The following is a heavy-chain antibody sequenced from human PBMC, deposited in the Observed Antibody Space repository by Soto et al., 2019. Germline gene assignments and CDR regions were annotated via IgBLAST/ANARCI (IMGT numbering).Heavy chain of an antibody. CDR3: GRGRSGQIVVFY. J-gene: IGHJ4*02. CDR1: GGTFSSYA. D-gene: IGHD1-26*01. CDR2: IGPESGAT. Sequence: GASVKVSCKASGGTFSSYAISWVRQAPGQGLEWMGGIGPESGATRYAQKFRGRVTMTMDTSITTVYMELKNLSPDDTAVYYCGRGRSGQIVVFYWGQGTPVTVSS. V-gene: IGHV1-2*02.